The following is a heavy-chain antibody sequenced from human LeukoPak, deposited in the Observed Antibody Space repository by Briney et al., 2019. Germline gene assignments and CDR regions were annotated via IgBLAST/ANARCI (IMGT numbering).Heavy chain of an antibody. D-gene: IGHD5-24*01. CDR3: ARIDGYNAFNT. J-gene: IGHJ3*02. CDR1: GFTFDDYG. Sequence: GGSLRLSCAASGFTFDDYGMSWVRQAPGKGLEWASTINSNAAATRYADSVNGRFTISRDNAKNSLYVQMNSLRAEDTALYYCARIDGYNAFNTWGQGTMVTVSS. V-gene: IGHV3-20*04. CDR2: INSNAAAT.